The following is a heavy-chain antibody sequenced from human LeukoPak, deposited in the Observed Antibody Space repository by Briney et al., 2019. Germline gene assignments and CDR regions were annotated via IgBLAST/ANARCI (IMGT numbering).Heavy chain of an antibody. CDR1: GGTFSSYA. J-gene: IGHJ5*02. V-gene: IGHV1-69*05. Sequence: SVKVSCKASGGTFSSYAISWVREAPGQGLEWMGRIIPIFGTANYAQKFQGRVTITTDESTSTAYMELSSLRSEDTAVYYCARSSYYGSGSQYKGGKNWFDPWGQGTLVTVSS. D-gene: IGHD3-10*01. CDR2: IIPIFGTA. CDR3: ARSSYYGSGSQYKGGKNWFDP.